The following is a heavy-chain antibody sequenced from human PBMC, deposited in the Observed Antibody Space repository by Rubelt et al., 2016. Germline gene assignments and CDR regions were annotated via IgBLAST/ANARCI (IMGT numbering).Heavy chain of an antibody. CDR3: ARSPGYCSGGSCYGYFDY. Sequence: QVQLQESGPGLVKPSGTLSLTCAVSGGSISSSNWWSWVRQPPGKGLEWIGEIYHSGSTNYNPSLKSRVTISVDTSKSQFSLKLSSVTAADTAVYYCARSPGYCSGGSCYGYFDYWGQGTLVTVSS. CDR2: IYHSGST. CDR1: GGSISSSNW. V-gene: IGHV4-4*02. D-gene: IGHD2-15*01. J-gene: IGHJ4*02.